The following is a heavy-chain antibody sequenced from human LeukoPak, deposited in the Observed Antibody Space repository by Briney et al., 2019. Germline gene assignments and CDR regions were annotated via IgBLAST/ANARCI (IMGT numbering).Heavy chain of an antibody. J-gene: IGHJ4*02. CDR1: GFTFSTYA. D-gene: IGHD1-26*01. CDR3: TKSPFSGSYRFED. Sequence: GGSLRLSCVASGFTFSTYAMSWVRQAPGQGLEWVSVISGSGVTTYYADSVKGRFSISRANSKNTLWLQMSGLRAEDTAVYFCTKSPFSGSYRFEDWGQGTLVTVSS. CDR2: ISGSGVTT. V-gene: IGHV3-23*01.